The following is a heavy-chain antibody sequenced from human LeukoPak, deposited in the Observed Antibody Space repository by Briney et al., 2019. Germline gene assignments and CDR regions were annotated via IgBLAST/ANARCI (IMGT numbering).Heavy chain of an antibody. V-gene: IGHV3-7*01. D-gene: IGHD2-8*01. CDR2: IKQDGSEK. Sequence: PGGSLRLSCAASGFTFSSYWMSWVRQAPGKGLEWVANIKQDGSEKYYVDSVKGRFTISRDNAKNSLYLQMNSLRAEDTAVYYCARDKEWARSSFDYWGQGNLVTVSS. CDR1: GFTFSSYW. CDR3: ARDKEWARSSFDY. J-gene: IGHJ4*02.